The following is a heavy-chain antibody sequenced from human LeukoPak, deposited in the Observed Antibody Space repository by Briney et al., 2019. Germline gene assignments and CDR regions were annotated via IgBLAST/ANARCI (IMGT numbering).Heavy chain of an antibody. Sequence: SETLSLTCTVSGDSISSSSYYWGWIRQPPGKGMEWIGSVSYSGSTYYNPSLKSRVTISVDTPKNQFSLKLSSVAAADTAVYYCARQKRWDGYTLDSWGQGTLVTVSS. CDR2: VSYSGST. D-gene: IGHD5-24*01. CDR3: ARQKRWDGYTLDS. CDR1: GDSISSSSYY. J-gene: IGHJ4*02. V-gene: IGHV4-39*01.